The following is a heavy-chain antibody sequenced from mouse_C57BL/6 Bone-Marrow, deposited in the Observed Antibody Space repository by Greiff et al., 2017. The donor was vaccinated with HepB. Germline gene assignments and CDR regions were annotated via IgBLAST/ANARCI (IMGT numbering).Heavy chain of an antibody. D-gene: IGHD2-2*01. CDR2: IDPEDGET. V-gene: IGHV14-2*01. J-gene: IGHJ4*01. CDR1: GFNIKDYY. Sequence: EVQLVESGAELVKPGASVKLSCTASGFNIKDYYMHWVKQRTEQGLEWIGRIDPEDGETKYAPKFQGKATITADTSSNTAYLQLSSLISEDTAVYYCARLSTMVTTKDYAMDYWGQGTSVTVSS. CDR3: ARLSTMVTTKDYAMDY.